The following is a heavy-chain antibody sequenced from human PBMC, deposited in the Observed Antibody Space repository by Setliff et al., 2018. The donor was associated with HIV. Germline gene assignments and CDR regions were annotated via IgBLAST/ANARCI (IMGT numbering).Heavy chain of an antibody. CDR1: GYSISSSYW. CDR3: ARSALWFGEADWYFDL. J-gene: IGHJ2*01. CDR2: IYKGGST. D-gene: IGHD3-10*01. Sequence: SETLSLTCVVSGYSISSSYWWGWIRQPPGKGLEWIGWIGYIYKGGSTYYNPSLKSRVTMSEDASKNQFSLKLRSVTAVDTAVYYCARSALWFGEADWYFDLWGRGTLVTVSS. V-gene: IGHV4-28*01.